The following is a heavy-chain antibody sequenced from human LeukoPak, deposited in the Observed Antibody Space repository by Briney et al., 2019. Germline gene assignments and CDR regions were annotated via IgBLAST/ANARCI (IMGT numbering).Heavy chain of an antibody. CDR2: IYFSGST. D-gene: IGHD1-26*01. Sequence: SETLSLTCAVSGYSISSGYYWGWVRQPPGKGLEWVGSIYFSGSTYYNPSLKSRVTISVDTSKSQFSLKLSSVTAADTAVYYCASPSTWELSDLDHWGQGILVTVSS. J-gene: IGHJ4*02. V-gene: IGHV4-38-2*01. CDR3: ASPSTWELSDLDH. CDR1: GYSISSGYY.